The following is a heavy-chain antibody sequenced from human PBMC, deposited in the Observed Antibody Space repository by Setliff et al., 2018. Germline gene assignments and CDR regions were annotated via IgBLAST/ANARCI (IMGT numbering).Heavy chain of an antibody. Sequence: SETLSLTCALSGGSITDRNWWNWVRQPPGKGPEWIGEIDQSGITNYNPSLKSRVTISVDTSKNQFSLKLSSVTAADTAVYYCARDSRARITIFGVLTNCFDPWGQGTLVTVSS. J-gene: IGHJ5*02. CDR1: GGSITDRNW. D-gene: IGHD3-3*01. V-gene: IGHV4-4*02. CDR3: ARDSRARITIFGVLTNCFDP. CDR2: IDQSGIT.